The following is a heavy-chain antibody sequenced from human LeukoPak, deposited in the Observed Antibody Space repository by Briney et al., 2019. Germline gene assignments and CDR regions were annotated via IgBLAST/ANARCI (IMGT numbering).Heavy chain of an antibody. J-gene: IGHJ4*02. D-gene: IGHD3-9*01. V-gene: IGHV1-18*04. CDR2: ISAYNGNT. CDR3: ARDSSNWYDILTGYYFPHDY. Sequence: ASVKVSCKASGYTFTSYGVSWVRQAPGQGLEWMGCISAYNGNTNYAQKLQGRVTMTTDTSTSTAYIELRSLRSDDTAVYYCARDSSNWYDILTGYYFPHDYWGQGTLVTVSS. CDR1: GYTFTSYG.